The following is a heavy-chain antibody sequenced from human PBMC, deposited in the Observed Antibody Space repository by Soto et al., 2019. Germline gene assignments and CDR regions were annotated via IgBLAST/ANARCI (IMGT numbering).Heavy chain of an antibody. D-gene: IGHD6-19*01. CDR3: AKVLVAVAGIDY. V-gene: IGHV3-23*01. CDR1: GFTFSSYA. CDR2: LSGSSVTT. Sequence: GGSLRLSCAASGFTFSSYAMSWVRQAPGKGLEWVSTLSGSSVTTYYADSVKGRFTISRDNPKNTLYLQMNSLRAEDTAVYYCAKVLVAVAGIDYWGQGTLVTVSS. J-gene: IGHJ4*02.